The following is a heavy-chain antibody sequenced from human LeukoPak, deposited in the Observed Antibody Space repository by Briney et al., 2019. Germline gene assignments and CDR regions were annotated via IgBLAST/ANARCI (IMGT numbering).Heavy chain of an antibody. D-gene: IGHD2-2*01. CDR3: AREKGIVVVPAAMPSHKWFDP. Sequence: QFGGSLRLSCAASGFTFSSYGMHWVRQAPGKGLEWVAFIRFDGSNKYYPDSVKGRFTISRDNSKNMLYLQMNSLRAEDTAVYYCAREKGIVVVPAAMPSHKWFDPWGQGTLVTVSS. CDR1: GFTFSSYG. J-gene: IGHJ5*02. V-gene: IGHV3-30*02. CDR2: IRFDGSNK.